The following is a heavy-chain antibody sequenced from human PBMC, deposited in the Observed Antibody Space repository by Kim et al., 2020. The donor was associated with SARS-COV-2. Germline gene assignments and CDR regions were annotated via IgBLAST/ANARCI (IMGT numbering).Heavy chain of an antibody. V-gene: IGHV4-34*01. D-gene: IGHD5-12*01. CDR3: ARNGGGWLRRIFDY. J-gene: IGHJ4*02. Sequence: NPTRKSRVPISVDTSKNQFSRKRSSVTAADTAVYYGARNGGGWLRRIFDYWGQGTLVTVSS.